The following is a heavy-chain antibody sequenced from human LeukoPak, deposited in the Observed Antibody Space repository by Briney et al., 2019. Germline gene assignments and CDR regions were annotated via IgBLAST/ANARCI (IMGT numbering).Heavy chain of an antibody. CDR1: GYTFTGYY. D-gene: IGHD2-2*01. J-gene: IGHJ5*02. CDR3: ARARGDIVVVPAAIWFDP. Sequence: ASVKVSCKASGYTFTGYYMHWVRQAPGQGDEWKGRIKPNNGGTNYAQKFQGRVTMTRDTSISTAYMELSRLRSDDTAVYYCARARGDIVVVPAAIWFDPWGQGTLVTVSS. CDR2: IKPNNGGT. V-gene: IGHV1-2*02.